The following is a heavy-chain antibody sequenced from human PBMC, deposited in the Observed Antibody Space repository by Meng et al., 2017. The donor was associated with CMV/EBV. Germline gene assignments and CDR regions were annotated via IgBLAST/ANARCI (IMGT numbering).Heavy chain of an antibody. CDR1: WGPISCSSYY. V-gene: IGHV4-39*07. CDR3: ARDLSNPLVVPAAYNWFDP. Sequence: MPSESLSPTCTVPWGPISCSSYYWGGIRQPPGKGLEWIGSIYYSGSTYYNPSLKSRVTISVGTSKNQFSLKLSSVTAADTAVYYCARDLSNPLVVPAAYNWFDPWGQGTRFTVSS. J-gene: IGHJ5*02. D-gene: IGHD2-2*01. CDR2: IYYSGST.